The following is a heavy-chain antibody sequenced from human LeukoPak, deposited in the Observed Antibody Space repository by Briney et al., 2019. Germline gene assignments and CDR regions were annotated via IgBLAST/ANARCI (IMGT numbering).Heavy chain of an antibody. J-gene: IGHJ4*02. D-gene: IGHD1-20*01. CDR2: MFYTGKS. CDR3: ARIWYDLNSAFHFDS. Sequence: PSETLSLTCTVSGASVSSGAYYWSWIRQHPGKGLEWIGYMFYTGKSYHNPSVKSRVSLSVDTSNNQFSLRLTSVTAADTAVYYCARIWYDLNSAFHFDSWGQGLLVTVSS. CDR1: GASVSSGAYY. V-gene: IGHV4-31*03.